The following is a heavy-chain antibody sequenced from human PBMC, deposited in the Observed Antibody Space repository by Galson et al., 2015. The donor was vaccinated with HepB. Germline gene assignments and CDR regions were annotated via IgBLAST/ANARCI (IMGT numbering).Heavy chain of an antibody. J-gene: IGHJ4*02. D-gene: IGHD6-19*01. CDR2: IDDDGRGT. CDR1: GFTFSSYV. Sequence: SLRLSCAASGFTFSSYVMNWVRQAPGKGLEWVSAIDDDGRGTYYADSVKGRFTISRDNFKNRLYLQMNSLRAEDTAVYYCAKWGSSGLNEYWGQGTLVTVSS. V-gene: IGHV3-23*01. CDR3: AKWGSSGLNEY.